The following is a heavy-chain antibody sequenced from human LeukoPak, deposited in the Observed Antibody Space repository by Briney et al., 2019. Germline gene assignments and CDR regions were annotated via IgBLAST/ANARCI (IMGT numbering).Heavy chain of an antibody. D-gene: IGHD3-22*01. J-gene: IGHJ4*02. Sequence: ASVKVSCRASGYTFTGYYMNWVRQAPGQGLEWMGWINPNSGGTNYAQKFQGRVTMTRDTSISTAYMELSRLRSDDTAVYYCARGNYYDSSGYGHPDYWGQGTLVTVSS. CDR1: GYTFTGYY. CDR2: INPNSGGT. V-gene: IGHV1-2*02. CDR3: ARGNYYDSSGYGHPDY.